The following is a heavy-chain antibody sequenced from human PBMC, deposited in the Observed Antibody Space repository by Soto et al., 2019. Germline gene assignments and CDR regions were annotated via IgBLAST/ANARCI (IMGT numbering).Heavy chain of an antibody. CDR2: ISGYNGNT. J-gene: IGHJ5*02. Sequence: ASVKVSCKASGYTFTSFGITWVRQAPGQGLEWMGWISGYNGNTDYAQKFQGRVTMTTDTSTSTAYMELRSLRSDDTAVYYCARDSAVDIMADVGNWLDPWGQGTLVTVSS. V-gene: IGHV1-18*01. D-gene: IGHD5-12*01. CDR1: GYTFTSFG. CDR3: ARDSAVDIMADVGNWLDP.